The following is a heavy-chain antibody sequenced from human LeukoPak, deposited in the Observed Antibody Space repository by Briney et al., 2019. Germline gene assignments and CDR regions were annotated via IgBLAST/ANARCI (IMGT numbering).Heavy chain of an antibody. J-gene: IGHJ4*02. CDR1: GFTFSSYE. V-gene: IGHV3-48*03. Sequence: GGSLRLSCGGSGFTFSSYEMSWVRQAPGKGLEWLLYISSDGRTIYYTDSVKGRFTISRDNAKNSLFLQMNSLRGEDTAVYYCARDMWVGSLGIFDYWGQGILVTVSS. CDR3: ARDMWVGSLGIFDY. CDR2: ISSDGRTI. D-gene: IGHD6-6*01.